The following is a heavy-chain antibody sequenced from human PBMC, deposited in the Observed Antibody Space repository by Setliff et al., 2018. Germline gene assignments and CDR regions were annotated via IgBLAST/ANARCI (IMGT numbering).Heavy chain of an antibody. CDR1: GGSISSSSYQ. CDR2: IYYSGTA. D-gene: IGHD3-10*01. V-gene: IGHV4-39*01. CDR3: ARHEFVGGYYGSVTYRHFDY. Sequence: SETLSLTCTVSGGSISSSSYQWGWVRKTPGKGLECIGSIYYSGTAYYKPSLKRRVTIAVDTSKNQFSLQVTSVTATDTAVYYCARHEFVGGYYGSVTYRHFDYWGQGILVTVSS. J-gene: IGHJ4*02.